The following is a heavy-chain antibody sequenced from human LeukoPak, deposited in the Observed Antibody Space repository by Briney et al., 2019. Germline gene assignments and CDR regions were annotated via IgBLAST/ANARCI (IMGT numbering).Heavy chain of an antibody. CDR1: GPTFTSYA. CDR3: ARDRIITPDYYDILSPGGWFDP. V-gene: IGHV3-23*01. D-gene: IGHD3-9*01. Sequence: GGSLRLSCAASGPTFTSYATAWVRQAPGKGLEWVSAISGSGGSTYYADSVKGRFTISRDNSKNTLYLQMNSLRSEDTAVYYCARDRIITPDYYDILSPGGWFDPWGQGTLVTVSS. CDR2: ISGSGGST. J-gene: IGHJ5*02.